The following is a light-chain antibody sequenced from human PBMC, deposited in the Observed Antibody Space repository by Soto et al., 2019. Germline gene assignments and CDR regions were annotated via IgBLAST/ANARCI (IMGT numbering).Light chain of an antibody. CDR3: SSYTNGNTAVA. Sequence: QSALTQPASVSGSPGQSITISCTGSSSDIGNYNYVSWYQQHPGKAPKLMLFEVSHRPSGVSNPFSGSKSGNTASLTISGLQAEDEADYYCSSYTNGNTAVAFGGGTKLTVL. CDR2: EVS. V-gene: IGLV2-14*01. CDR1: SSDIGNYNY. J-gene: IGLJ2*01.